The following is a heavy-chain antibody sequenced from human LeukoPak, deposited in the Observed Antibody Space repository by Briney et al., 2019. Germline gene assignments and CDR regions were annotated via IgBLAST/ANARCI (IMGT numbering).Heavy chain of an antibody. Sequence: GGSLRPSCAASGFTFSGSAMHWVRQASGKGLEWVGRIRSKANSYATAYAASVKGRFTISRDDSKNTAYLQMNSLKTEDTAVYYCTRHTSPYCSSTSCYGFDYWGQGTLVTVSS. CDR3: TRHTSPYCSSTSCYGFDY. D-gene: IGHD2-2*01. CDR1: GFTFSGSA. CDR2: IRSKANSYAT. V-gene: IGHV3-73*01. J-gene: IGHJ4*02.